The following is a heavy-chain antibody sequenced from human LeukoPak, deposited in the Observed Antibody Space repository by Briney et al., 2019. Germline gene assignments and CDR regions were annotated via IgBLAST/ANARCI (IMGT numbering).Heavy chain of an antibody. CDR1: GYTFTGYY. J-gene: IGHJ4*02. CDR3: AILMTTVTTFRNDY. V-gene: IGHV1-2*02. Sequence: PGASVKVSCKASGYTFTGYYLHWVRQAPGQGLEWMGWINPTSGGTNYAQKFQGRVTMTRDTSISTAYMELSRLRADDTAVYYCAILMTTVTTFRNDYWGQGTLVTVSS. CDR2: INPTSGGT. D-gene: IGHD4-17*01.